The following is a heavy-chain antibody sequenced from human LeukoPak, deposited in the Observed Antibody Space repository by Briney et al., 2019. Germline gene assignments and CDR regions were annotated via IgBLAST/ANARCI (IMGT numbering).Heavy chain of an antibody. CDR2: IYYSGST. D-gene: IGHD5-18*01. J-gene: IGHJ3*02. V-gene: IGHV4-59*08. Sequence: SETLSLTCTVSGGSISSYYWRWLRQPPGKGLEWIGYIYYSGSTNYNPSLTSRATISVDTSKKQFALKVSSVTAAATAVYYCARHDRRRGYGGDDAFDSWGQGTMVT. CDR3: ARHDRRRGYGGDDAFDS. CDR1: GGSISSYY.